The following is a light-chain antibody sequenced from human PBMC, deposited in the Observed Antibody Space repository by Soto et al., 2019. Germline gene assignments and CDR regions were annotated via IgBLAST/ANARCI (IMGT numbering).Light chain of an antibody. J-gene: IGLJ1*01. CDR1: SSDVGGYNY. Sequence: QSVLTQPASVSGSPGQSITISCTGTSSDVGGYNYVSWYQQHPGKAPKLMIYEVSNRPSGVSNRFSGSKSGNTASLTISGLQAEDAADYYCSSYTSSSIYVFGTGTKVTVL. V-gene: IGLV2-14*01. CDR2: EVS. CDR3: SSYTSSSIYV.